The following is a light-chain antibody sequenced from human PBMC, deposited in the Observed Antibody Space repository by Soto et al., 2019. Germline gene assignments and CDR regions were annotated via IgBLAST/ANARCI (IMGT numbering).Light chain of an antibody. CDR3: QQRSNWPRQ. V-gene: IGKV3-11*01. Sequence: HTPATLSFSTSRFSALSSLASQNTSNYLIWYQQKPGQAPRLLIYDVFNRATGIPARFTGSGSGTDFTLTISCLEPEDFAVYYCQQRSNWPRQFGPRSEVAI. CDR2: DVF. J-gene: IGKJ1*01. CDR1: QNTSNY.